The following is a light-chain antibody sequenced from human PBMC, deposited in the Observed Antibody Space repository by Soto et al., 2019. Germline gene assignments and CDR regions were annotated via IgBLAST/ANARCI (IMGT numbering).Light chain of an antibody. J-gene: IGKJ4*01. CDR1: ESVGTF. CDR2: DVS. Sequence: EIVLTQSPATLSLSPGERATLSCRASESVGTFLAWYQQKPGQAPRLLIFDVSVSAAGIPARFSGSGSGTDFTLTISSLEPEDFAVYYCQQRSKWPPLTFGGGTRVEIK. V-gene: IGKV3-11*01. CDR3: QQRSKWPPLT.